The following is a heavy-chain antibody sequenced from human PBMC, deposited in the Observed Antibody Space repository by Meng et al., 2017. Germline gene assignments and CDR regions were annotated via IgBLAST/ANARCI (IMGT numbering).Heavy chain of an antibody. D-gene: IGHD1-26*01. J-gene: IGHJ4*02. CDR3: ARDGGGATEGYFDY. V-gene: IGHV1-69*06. Sequence: VQVVRQGGGVKKLGSSVKLSCKGSGGTFCSYATNWVRQSPGQGLEWRGGIIPIFGTANYAQKFQGRVTITADKSTSTAYMELSSLRSEDTAVYYCARDGGGATEGYFDYWGQGTLVTASS. CDR2: IIPIFGTA. CDR1: GGTFCSYA.